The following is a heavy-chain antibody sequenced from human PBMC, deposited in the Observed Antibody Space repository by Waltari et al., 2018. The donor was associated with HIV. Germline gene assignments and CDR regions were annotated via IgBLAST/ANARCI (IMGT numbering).Heavy chain of an antibody. CDR3: VKEHQYSHTWYSYYGMDV. J-gene: IGHJ6*02. Sequence: EVQVLESGGALVPTGGSLRLSWAASGFPFSNYGLCRGHQAPGKGLEWVSTISGSGGSTYDADSVKGRFTVSRDNSKNTLYLQMNSLRAEDTAVYFCVKEHQYSHTWYSYYGMDVWGQGTTVTVSS. D-gene: IGHD6-13*01. CDR2: ISGSGGST. CDR1: GFPFSNYG. V-gene: IGHV3-23*01.